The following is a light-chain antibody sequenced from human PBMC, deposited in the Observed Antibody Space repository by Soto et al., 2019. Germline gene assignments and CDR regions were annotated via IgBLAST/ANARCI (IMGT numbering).Light chain of an antibody. Sequence: EIVMTQSPVTLSVSPGERATLSCRASQSVRSNLAWYQQKPGQAPRLLMYDASTRATGIPARFSGSGSGTEFPLTISRLQSEDFAVYYCQQYNYWPPWTFGQGTKVEIK. J-gene: IGKJ1*01. CDR2: DAS. CDR1: QSVRSN. V-gene: IGKV3-15*01. CDR3: QQYNYWPPWT.